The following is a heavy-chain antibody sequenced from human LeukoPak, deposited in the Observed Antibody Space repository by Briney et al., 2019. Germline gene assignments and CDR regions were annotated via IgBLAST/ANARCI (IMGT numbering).Heavy chain of an antibody. Sequence: SETLSLTCTVSGGSISSYYWSWIRQPPGKGLEWIGYIYYSGSTNYNPSLKSRVTISVDTSKNQFSLKLSSVTAADTAVYYCARGGYIVVVPAAITLYNWFDPWGQGTLVTVFS. CDR1: GGSISSYY. J-gene: IGHJ5*02. CDR2: IYYSGST. CDR3: ARGGYIVVVPAAITLYNWFDP. D-gene: IGHD2-2*02. V-gene: IGHV4-59*12.